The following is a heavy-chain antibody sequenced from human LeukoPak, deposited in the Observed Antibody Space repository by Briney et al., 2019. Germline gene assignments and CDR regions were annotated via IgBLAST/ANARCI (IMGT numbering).Heavy chain of an antibody. V-gene: IGHV3-74*01. D-gene: IGHD4-17*01. Sequence: QPGGSLRLSCAASGLTFSSDWMHWVRQAPGKGLVWVSRINDDGSSTRYADSVKGRFTISRDNAKNTLFLQMNSLRADDTAVYYCARVDMWSTVTDWGQGALVTVAS. J-gene: IGHJ4*02. CDR2: INDDGSST. CDR1: GLTFSSDW. CDR3: ARVDMWSTVTD.